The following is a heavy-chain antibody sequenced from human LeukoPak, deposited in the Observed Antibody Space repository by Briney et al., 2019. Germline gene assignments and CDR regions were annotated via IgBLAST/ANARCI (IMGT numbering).Heavy chain of an antibody. CDR2: ISVYNGNT. CDR1: GYTFTSYG. CDR3: ARDQALAGEGIDY. V-gene: IGHV1-18*01. D-gene: IGHD6-19*01. J-gene: IGHJ4*02. Sequence: ASVKVSCKASGYTFTSYGISWVRQAPGQGLEWMGWISVYNGNTNYAQRLQGRVTMATDTSTSTAYMELRSLRSDDTAVYYCARDQALAGEGIDYWGQGTLVTVSS.